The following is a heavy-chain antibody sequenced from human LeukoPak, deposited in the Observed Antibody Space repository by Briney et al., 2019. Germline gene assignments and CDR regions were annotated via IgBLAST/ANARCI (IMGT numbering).Heavy chain of an antibody. CDR2: IYYTGST. CDR1: GGSISTYY. Sequence: PSETLSLTCTLSGGSISTYYWSWVRQPPGKGLEWIGYIYYTGSTDYNPSLKSRVTMSVDTSKNQFSLKLSSVTAADTAVYSCARGSVRGEFDPWGQGTLVTVSP. V-gene: IGHV4-59*01. D-gene: IGHD3-10*01. CDR3: ARGSVRGEFDP. J-gene: IGHJ5*02.